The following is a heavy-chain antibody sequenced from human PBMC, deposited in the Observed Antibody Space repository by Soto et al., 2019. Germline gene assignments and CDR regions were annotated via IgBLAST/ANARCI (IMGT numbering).Heavy chain of an antibody. CDR2: INHSGST. Sequence: PSETLSLTCAVYGGSFSGYYWSWIRQPPGKGLEWIGEINHSGSTNYNPSLKSRVTISVDTSKNQFSLKLSSVTAADTAVYYCASIAVAGTRWYWGQGTLVTVS. CDR3: ASIAVAGTRWY. J-gene: IGHJ4*02. V-gene: IGHV4-34*01. D-gene: IGHD6-19*01. CDR1: GGSFSGYY.